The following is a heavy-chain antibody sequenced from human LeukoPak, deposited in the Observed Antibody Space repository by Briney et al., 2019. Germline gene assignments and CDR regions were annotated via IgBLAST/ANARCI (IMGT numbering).Heavy chain of an antibody. J-gene: IGHJ4*02. CDR2: FKTKYSQV. CDR1: GFTFSDYA. Sequence: GGSLRLSCVASGFTFSDYAMNWVRQAPGKGLEWVSIFKTKYSQVYYAESVRGRFTISTDNSEKTVYLQMNNLRAEDTAVYYCASRHCSGGDCYFAGADPFDHWGQGTLVTVSS. CDR3: ASRHCSGGDCYFAGADPFDH. D-gene: IGHD2-21*01. V-gene: IGHV3-23*05.